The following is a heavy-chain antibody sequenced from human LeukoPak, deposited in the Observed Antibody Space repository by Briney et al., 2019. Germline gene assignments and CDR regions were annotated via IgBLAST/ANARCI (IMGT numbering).Heavy chain of an antibody. CDR2: IYPGDSDT. CDR1: GYSFTNYW. J-gene: IGHJ4*02. D-gene: IGHD1-14*01. CDR3: ARHNREYASDSPLDY. V-gene: IGHV5-51*01. Sequence: GESLKISCKGSGYSFTNYWIGWVRQLPGKGLEWMGIIYPGDSDTRYSLSFQGQVTISADKSISTAYLQWSSLKASDTAMYYCARHNREYASDSPLDYWGQGTLVSVSS.